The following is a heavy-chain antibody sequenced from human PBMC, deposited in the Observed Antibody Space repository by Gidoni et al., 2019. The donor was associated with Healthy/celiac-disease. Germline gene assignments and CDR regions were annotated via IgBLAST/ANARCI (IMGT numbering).Heavy chain of an antibody. Sequence: EGQLLESGGGLVQPGGSLRPSCAASGFTFSSYAMSWVRQAPGKGREWVSAISGSGGSTYYADFVKGRFTISRDNSKNTLYLQMNSLRAEDTAVYYCAKDNAHYYGSWGQGTLVTVSS. CDR2: ISGSGGST. D-gene: IGHD2-2*01. J-gene: IGHJ4*02. CDR1: GFTFSSYA. V-gene: IGHV3-23*01. CDR3: AKDNAHYYGS.